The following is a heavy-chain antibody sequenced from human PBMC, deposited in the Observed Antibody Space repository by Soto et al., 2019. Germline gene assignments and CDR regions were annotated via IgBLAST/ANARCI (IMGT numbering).Heavy chain of an antibody. CDR2: ISYDGSNK. CDR1: GFTFSSYA. D-gene: IGHD1-1*01. V-gene: IGHV3-30-3*01. J-gene: IGHJ3*02. Sequence: QVQLVESGGGVVQPGRSLRLSCAASGFTFSSYAMHWVRQAPGKGLEWVAVISYDGSNKYYADSVKGRFTISRDNSKNTLYLQMNSLRAEDTAVYYCAREVDGYNSGSAFDICGQGTMVTVSS. CDR3: AREVDGYNSGSAFDI.